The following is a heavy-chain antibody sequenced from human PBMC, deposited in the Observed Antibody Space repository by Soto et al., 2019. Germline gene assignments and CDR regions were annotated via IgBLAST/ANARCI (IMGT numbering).Heavy chain of an antibody. CDR1: GFTFSSYG. CDR2: ISYDGSNK. Sequence: PGGSLRLSCAASGFTFSSYGMHWVRQAPGKGLEWVAVISYDGSNKYYADSVKGRFTISRDNAKNTLYLQMNSLRAEDTAVYYCARDIVVVVAAGGDAFDIWGQGTMVTVSS. J-gene: IGHJ3*02. V-gene: IGHV3-30*03. CDR3: ARDIVVVVAAGGDAFDI. D-gene: IGHD2-15*01.